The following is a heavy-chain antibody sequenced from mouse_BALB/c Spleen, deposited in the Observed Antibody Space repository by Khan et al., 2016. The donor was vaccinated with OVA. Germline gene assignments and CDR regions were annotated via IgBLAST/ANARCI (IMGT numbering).Heavy chain of an antibody. CDR3: ARGLNYYGSWFAY. CDR1: GYAFTDYG. D-gene: IGHD1-1*02. J-gene: IGHJ3*01. CDR2: INTCTGEP. V-gene: IGHV9-1*02. Sequence: QIQLVQSGPELKKPGETVKISCKASGYAFTDYGMNWVKQAPGKALKWMGWINTCTGEPTYADDFRGRFAFSLETSASTASLRINNLKNEDMATYFCARGLNYYGSWFAYWGQGTLVTVSA.